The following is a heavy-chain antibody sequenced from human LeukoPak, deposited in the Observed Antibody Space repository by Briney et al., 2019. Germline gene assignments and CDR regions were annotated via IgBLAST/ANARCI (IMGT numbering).Heavy chain of an antibody. J-gene: IGHJ6*02. Sequence: GGSLRLSCAASGFTFSSYSMNWVRQAPGKGLEWVSSISSSSSYIYYADSVKGRFTISRDNAKNSLYLQMNSLRAEDTAVYYCARTGGWIAAAGTVNYGMDVWGQGTTVTVSS. D-gene: IGHD6-13*01. V-gene: IGHV3-21*01. CDR2: ISSSSSYI. CDR3: ARTGGWIAAAGTVNYGMDV. CDR1: GFTFSSYS.